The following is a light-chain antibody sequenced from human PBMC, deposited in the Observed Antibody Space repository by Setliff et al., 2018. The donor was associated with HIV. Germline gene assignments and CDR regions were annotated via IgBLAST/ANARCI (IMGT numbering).Light chain of an antibody. V-gene: IGLV2-14*01. Sequence: QSVLTQPASVSGSPGQSITISCTGTSSDVGGYSYVSWYQQLPGKAPKLMIYEVSNRPSGASTRFSGSKSGNTASLTISGLQAEDEADYYCSSYTSSSLYVFGTGTKVTVL. CDR2: EVS. J-gene: IGLJ1*01. CDR1: SSDVGGYSY. CDR3: SSYTSSSLYV.